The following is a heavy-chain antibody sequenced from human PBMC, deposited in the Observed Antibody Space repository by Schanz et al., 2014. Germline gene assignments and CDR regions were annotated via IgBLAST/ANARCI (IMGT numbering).Heavy chain of an antibody. Sequence: QVQLVESGGGVVQPGRSLRLSCAASGFTFSKYGVHWVRQAPGKGLEWVAGATFDGTKKYYGDSVKGRFTISRDNSKNSVSLQMDSLRPEDTAVYFCAKDVRPVANTVHFYYMDVWGQGTTVTVSS. CDR3: AKDVRPVANTVHFYYMDV. D-gene: IGHD6-19*01. CDR1: GFTFSKYG. V-gene: IGHV3-30*18. J-gene: IGHJ6*02. CDR2: ATFDGTKK.